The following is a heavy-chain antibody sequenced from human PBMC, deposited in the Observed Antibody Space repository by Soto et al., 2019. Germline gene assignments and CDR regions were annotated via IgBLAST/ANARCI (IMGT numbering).Heavy chain of an antibody. CDR1: GYTFTRYG. J-gene: IGHJ6*02. D-gene: IGHD2-8*01. V-gene: IGHV1-18*01. Sequence: QGHLVQSGAEVKKPGTSVKVSCKASGYTFTRYGISWVRQAPGQGLEWMGWISGYNGDTNYAQNLQGRVTMTIDTSTSTAYMELRSLTSDDTAVYYCAKNGQPPYYYYGLDVWGQGTTGTVSS. CDR3: AKNGQPPYYYYGLDV. CDR2: ISGYNGDT.